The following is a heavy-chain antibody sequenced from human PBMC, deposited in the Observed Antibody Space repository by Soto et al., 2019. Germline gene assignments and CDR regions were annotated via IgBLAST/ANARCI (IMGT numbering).Heavy chain of an antibody. CDR3: ARGGGDYDYAVDV. CDR2: IRHSGST. V-gene: IGHV4-34*01. D-gene: IGHD4-17*01. Sequence: QVQLQQWGAGLLKPSETLSLNCAVYGGSFYWTWIRQPPGKGLEWSGEIRHSGSTNYNPSLKSRGSISIDRSKSQVSLTVYSVTAADTAVYYCARGGGDYDYAVDVWGQGTTVTVSS. J-gene: IGHJ6*02. CDR1: GGSFY.